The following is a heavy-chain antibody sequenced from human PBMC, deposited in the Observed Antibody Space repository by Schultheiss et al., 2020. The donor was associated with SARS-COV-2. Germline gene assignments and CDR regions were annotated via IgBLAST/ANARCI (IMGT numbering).Heavy chain of an antibody. J-gene: IGHJ4*02. Sequence: GESLKISCAASGFTFNIYAMNWVRQAPGKGLEWVSGISGSGGDTYYPYSVKGRFTISRDNSKNTLYLQMNSLRDEDTAIYYCARVGYYDFWSGYSSYYFDCWGQGTLVTVSS. CDR2: ISGSGGDT. V-gene: IGHV3-23*01. CDR1: GFTFNIYA. CDR3: ARVGYYDFWSGYSSYYFDC. D-gene: IGHD3-3*01.